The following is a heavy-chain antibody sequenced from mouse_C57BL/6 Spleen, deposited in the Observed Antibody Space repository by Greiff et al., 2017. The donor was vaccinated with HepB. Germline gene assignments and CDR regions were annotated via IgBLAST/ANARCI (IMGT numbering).Heavy chain of an antibody. D-gene: IGHD1-1*01. J-gene: IGHJ2*01. Sequence: VKLQQSGAELVKPGASVKLSCKASGYTFTSYWMHWVKQRPGQGLEWIGMIHPNSGSTNYNEKFKSKATLTVDKSSSTAYMQLSSLTSEDSAVYYCARHYGSSYFDYWGQGTTLTVSS. V-gene: IGHV1-64*01. CDR1: GYTFTSYW. CDR2: IHPNSGST. CDR3: ARHYGSSYFDY.